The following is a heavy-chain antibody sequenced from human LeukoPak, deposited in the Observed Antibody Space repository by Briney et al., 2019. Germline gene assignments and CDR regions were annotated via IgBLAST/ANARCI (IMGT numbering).Heavy chain of an antibody. CDR2: IYYSGST. D-gene: IGHD2-2*01. CDR3: ARDRSSTGYYYYYMDV. Sequence: SGTLSLTCDVSGGSISSYYWSWIRQPPGKGLEWIGYIYYSGSTNYNPSLKSRVTISVDTSKNQFSLKLSSVTAADTAVYYCARDRSSTGYYYYYMDVWGKGTTVTVSS. V-gene: IGHV4-59*01. CDR1: GGSISSYY. J-gene: IGHJ6*03.